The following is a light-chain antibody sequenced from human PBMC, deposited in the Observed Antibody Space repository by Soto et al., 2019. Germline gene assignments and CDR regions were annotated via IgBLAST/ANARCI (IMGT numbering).Light chain of an antibody. J-gene: IGKJ1*01. CDR2: KAS. V-gene: IGKV1-5*03. CDR3: QLDISNSAR. Sequence: DIQMTQSPSTLSGSVGDRVTITCRASQTISSRLAWYQQKPGKAPKLLIFKASTVKSGVPSRFSGSGSGTEFTLTISIVQPNAFATDFSQLDISNSARFGQGTKV. CDR1: QTISSR.